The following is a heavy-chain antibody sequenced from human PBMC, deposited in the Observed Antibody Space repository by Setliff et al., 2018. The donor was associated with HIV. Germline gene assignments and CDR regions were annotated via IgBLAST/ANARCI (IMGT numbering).Heavy chain of an antibody. D-gene: IGHD2-2*01. V-gene: IGHV3-30*02. CDR2: IRYDGSNK. Sequence: GGSLRLSCAASGFTFSSYGMHWVRQAPGKGLEWVAFIRYDGSNKYYADSVKGRFTISRDNSKNTLYLQMSSLRVEDTAVYYCVKAVIVVIPAAIFDYWGQGQWSPSPQ. J-gene: IGHJ4*02. CDR1: GFTFSSYG. CDR3: VKAVIVVIPAAIFDY.